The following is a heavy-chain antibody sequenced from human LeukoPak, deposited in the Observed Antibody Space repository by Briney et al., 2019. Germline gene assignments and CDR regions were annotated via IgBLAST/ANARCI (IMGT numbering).Heavy chain of an antibody. V-gene: IGHV3-7*01. Sequence: GGSLRLSCAASGFTFSTYAMSWVRQAPGKGLEWVANIKQDGSEKYYVDSVKGRFTISRDNAKNSLYLQMNSLRAEDTAVYYCARIERTSYYDFWSGYYTCFYFDYWGQGTLVTVSS. D-gene: IGHD3-3*01. J-gene: IGHJ4*02. CDR2: IKQDGSEK. CDR1: GFTFSTYA. CDR3: ARIERTSYYDFWSGYYTCFYFDY.